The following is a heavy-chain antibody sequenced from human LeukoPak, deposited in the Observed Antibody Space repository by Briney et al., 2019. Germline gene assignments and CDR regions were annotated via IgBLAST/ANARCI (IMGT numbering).Heavy chain of an antibody. CDR2: IYPGDSDT. CDR3: AGPAGYCSSTSCPPGY. V-gene: IGHV5-51*01. D-gene: IGHD2-2*01. J-gene: IGHJ4*02. CDR1: GYSFTSYW. Sequence: GESLKISCKGSGYSFTSYWIGWVRQMPGKGLEWMGIIYPGDSDTRYSPSFQGQVTISADKSISTAYLQWSSLKASDTAMYYCAGPAGYCSSTSCPPGYWGQGTLVTVSS.